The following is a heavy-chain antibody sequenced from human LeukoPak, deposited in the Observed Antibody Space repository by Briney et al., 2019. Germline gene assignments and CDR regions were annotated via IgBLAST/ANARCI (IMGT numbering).Heavy chain of an antibody. CDR1: GGTFSSYT. J-gene: IGHJ3*02. CDR2: IIPILGIA. D-gene: IGHD3-22*01. Sequence: SVKVSCKASGGTFSSYTISWGRQAPGQGLEWMGMIIPILGIANYAQKFQGRVTITADKSTSTAYMELSSLRSEDTAVYYCARHYYDSSGYYPNDAFDIWGQGTMVTVSS. V-gene: IGHV1-69*02. CDR3: ARHYYDSSGYYPNDAFDI.